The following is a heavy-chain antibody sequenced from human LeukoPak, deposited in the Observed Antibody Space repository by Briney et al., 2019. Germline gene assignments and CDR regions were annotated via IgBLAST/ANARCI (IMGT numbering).Heavy chain of an antibody. J-gene: IGHJ4*02. Sequence: SGTLSLTCTVSGGSISSSSYYWGWIRQPPGKGLEWIGSIYYSGSTYYNPSLKSRVTISVDTSKNQFSLKLSSVTAADTAVYYCARRPRYCSSTSCRAFDYWGQGTLVTVSS. CDR1: GGSISSSSYY. CDR3: ARRPRYCSSTSCRAFDY. V-gene: IGHV4-39*07. CDR2: IYYSGST. D-gene: IGHD2-2*01.